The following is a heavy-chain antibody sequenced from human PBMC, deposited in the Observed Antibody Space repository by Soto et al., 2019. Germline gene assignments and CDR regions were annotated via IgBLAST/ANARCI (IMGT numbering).Heavy chain of an antibody. CDR3: ASRVTIFGVENWFDP. CDR1: GGSISSGGYY. Sequence: SETLSLTCTVSGGSISSGGYYWSWIRQHPGKGLEWIGYIYYSGSTYYNPSLKSRVTISVDTSKNQFSLKLSSVTAADTAVYYCASRVTIFGVENWFDPWGQGTLVTVSS. V-gene: IGHV4-31*03. J-gene: IGHJ5*02. CDR2: IYYSGST. D-gene: IGHD3-3*01.